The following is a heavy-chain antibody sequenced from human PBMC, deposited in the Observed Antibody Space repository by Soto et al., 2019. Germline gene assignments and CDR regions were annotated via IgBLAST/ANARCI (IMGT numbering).Heavy chain of an antibody. D-gene: IGHD6-25*01. Sequence: SETLSLTCAVSGDSMSSSDYYWGWIRQPPGKGLEWIGSIYYSGSTYYNPSLQSRVAISVDTSKNQFSLKLKSVTAADTAVYYCARRTVNVRTFYSGLKTHCFDYWGQGAPVTVSS. J-gene: IGHJ4*02. CDR3: ARRTVNVRTFYSGLKTHCFDY. CDR2: IYYSGST. V-gene: IGHV4-39*01. CDR1: GDSMSSSDYY.